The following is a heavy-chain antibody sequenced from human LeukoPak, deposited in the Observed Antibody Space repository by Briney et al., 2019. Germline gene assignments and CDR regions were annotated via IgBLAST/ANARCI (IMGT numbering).Heavy chain of an antibody. Sequence: GGSLRLSCAASGFTFSSYGMHWVRQAPGKGLEWGAVISYDGSNKYYADSVKGRFTISRDNSKNTLYLQMNSLRAEDTAVYYCAKDQTSSSSWYWDDYYYYGMDVWGQGTTVTVSS. CDR3: AKDQTSSSSWYWDDYYYYGMDV. V-gene: IGHV3-30*18. CDR2: ISYDGSNK. CDR1: GFTFSSYG. J-gene: IGHJ6*02. D-gene: IGHD6-13*01.